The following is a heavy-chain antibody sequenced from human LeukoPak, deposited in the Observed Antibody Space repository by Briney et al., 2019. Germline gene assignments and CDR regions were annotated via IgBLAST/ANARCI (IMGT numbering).Heavy chain of an antibody. Sequence: QPGGSLRLSCAASGFTFSSYAMSWVRQAPGKGLEWVSAISGSGGSTYYADSVKGRFTISRDNSKNTLYLQMNSLRTEDTAVYYCAKDQYYDFWSGFYYWGQGTLATVSS. CDR1: GFTFSSYA. D-gene: IGHD3-3*01. CDR3: AKDQYYDFWSGFYY. J-gene: IGHJ4*02. CDR2: ISGSGGST. V-gene: IGHV3-23*01.